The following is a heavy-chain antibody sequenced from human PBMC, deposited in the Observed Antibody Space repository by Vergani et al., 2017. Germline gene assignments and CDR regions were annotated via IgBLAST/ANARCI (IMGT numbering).Heavy chain of an antibody. J-gene: IGHJ4*02. D-gene: IGHD3-10*01. CDR2: IRRRSVHYAT. CDR1: GFVFSESP. CDR3: SAQTQSCHDY. V-gene: IGHV3-73*01. Sequence: VQLVESGGGWAQPGGSLRLSCAASGFVFSESPTHWVRQVPGKGLEWLGHIRRRSVHYATAYGPSLIGRATISGDDSKNTAYLQLSSLGTDDTAIYFCSAQTQSCHDYWGQGTLVAVAA.